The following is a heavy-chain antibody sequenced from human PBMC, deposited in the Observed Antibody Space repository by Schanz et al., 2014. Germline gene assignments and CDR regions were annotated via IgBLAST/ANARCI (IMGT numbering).Heavy chain of an antibody. CDR2: IYDRGST. J-gene: IGHJ4*02. D-gene: IGHD4-17*01. Sequence: QVQLQESGPGLVKPSETLSLTCTVPSDSISHYYLSWIRQPPGKELEWVAFIYDRGSTSYNPSLNSRVTISLDTPKNQFSLKLSSVPAADTAVYYCARHRVYGAFDLWGQGTLVTVSS. CDR1: SDSISHYY. V-gene: IGHV4-59*08. CDR3: ARHRVYGAFDL.